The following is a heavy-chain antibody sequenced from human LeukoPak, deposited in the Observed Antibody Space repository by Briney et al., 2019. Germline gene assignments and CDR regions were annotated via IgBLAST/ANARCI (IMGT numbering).Heavy chain of an antibody. J-gene: IGHJ5*01. Sequence: GGSLRLSCAASGFTFSNYWMHWVRHAPGKGLVWVSRIKGDGSHTVYADSVKGRFTISRDNAKNTRYLQMKSLRDEDTAVYYCVRDWDHFDFDSWGQGALVTVSS. CDR1: GFTFSNYW. CDR3: VRDWDHFDFDS. V-gene: IGHV3-74*01. D-gene: IGHD1-14*01. CDR2: IKGDGSHT.